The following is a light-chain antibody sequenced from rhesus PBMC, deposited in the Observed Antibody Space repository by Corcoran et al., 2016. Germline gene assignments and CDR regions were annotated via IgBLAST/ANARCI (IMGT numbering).Light chain of an antibody. Sequence: DIQMTQSPSSLSASVGDTVTITCRASQGISSYLNWFQQKPGKAPKLLIYAAYSLERGVPSRFSGSGSGTDCTLTISSLQPEDFAIYYCLQHNSYPWTFGQGTKVEIK. J-gene: IGKJ1*01. CDR2: AAY. CDR3: LQHNSYPWT. CDR1: QGISSY. V-gene: IGKV1-28*02.